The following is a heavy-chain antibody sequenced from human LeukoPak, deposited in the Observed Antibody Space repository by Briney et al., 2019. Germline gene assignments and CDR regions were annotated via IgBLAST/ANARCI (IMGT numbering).Heavy chain of an antibody. CDR3: AKVQYSDYDMNFDS. D-gene: IGHD5-12*01. CDR2: ICASDGNT. J-gene: IGHJ4*02. CDR1: GFTFSSYA. V-gene: IGHV3-23*01. Sequence: GGSLRLSCAASGFTFSSYAMSWVRQAPGMGLEWVSAICASDGNTYYADSVKGRFTISRDNSKNSLYLQINSLRSDDTAVYYCAKVQYSDYDMNFDSWGQGTLVTVSS.